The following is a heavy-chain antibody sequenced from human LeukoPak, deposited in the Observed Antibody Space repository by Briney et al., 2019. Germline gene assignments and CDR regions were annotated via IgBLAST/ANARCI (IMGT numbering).Heavy chain of an antibody. CDR2: INHSGST. J-gene: IGHJ4*02. V-gene: IGHV4-34*01. D-gene: IGHD3-22*01. CDR3: ARLEYSSGYPFDY. CDR1: GGSFSGYY. Sequence: SETLSLTCAVYGGSFSGYYWSWIRQPPGKGLEWIGEINHSGSTNYNPSLKSRVTISVDTSKNQFSLKLSSVTAADTAVYYCARLEYSSGYPFDYWGQGTLVTVSS.